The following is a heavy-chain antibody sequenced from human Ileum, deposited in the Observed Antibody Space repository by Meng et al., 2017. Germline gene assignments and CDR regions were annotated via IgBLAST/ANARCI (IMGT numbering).Heavy chain of an antibody. J-gene: IGHJ4*02. CDR1: GYSLSVDV. Sequence: GESLKISCAASGYSLSVDVMHWVRQAPGKGLEWVAAISQDAYSKYYADSVKGRFTVSRDNSENTVYLELNSLRPEDTAVYYCAREGLYSSGRCGCFDYWGQGTLVIVSS. CDR2: ISQDAYSK. D-gene: IGHD6-19*01. V-gene: IGHV3-30*04. CDR3: AREGLYSSGRCGCFDY.